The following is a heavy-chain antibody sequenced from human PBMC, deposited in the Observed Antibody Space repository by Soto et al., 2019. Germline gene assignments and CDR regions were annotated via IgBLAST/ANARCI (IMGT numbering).Heavy chain of an antibody. CDR3: ARGPKTWSGYPYSMDV. CDR2: INSDGSST. CDR1: GFTFSSYW. D-gene: IGHD3-3*01. V-gene: IGHV3-74*01. J-gene: IGHJ6*02. Sequence: GGSLRLSCAASGFTFSSYWMHWVRQAPGKGLVWVSRINSDGSSTSYADSVKGRFTISRDNAKNTLYLQMNSLRAEDTAVYYCARGPKTWSGYPYSMDVWGQGTTVTVSS.